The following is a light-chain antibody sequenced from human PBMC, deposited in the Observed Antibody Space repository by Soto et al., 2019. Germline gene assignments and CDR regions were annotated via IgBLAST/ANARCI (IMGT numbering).Light chain of an antibody. CDR3: QHYRSAPFT. J-gene: IGKJ3*01. CDR1: QSLSSSF. Sequence: EIVLTQSPGTLSLSPGERATLSCRTSQSLSSSFLAWYQQKPGQAPRLLIYGASSRATGIPDRFSGSGSGTDFTLSISRLEPEDFAVYYCQHYRSAPFTFGPGTKVDIK. CDR2: GAS. V-gene: IGKV3-20*01.